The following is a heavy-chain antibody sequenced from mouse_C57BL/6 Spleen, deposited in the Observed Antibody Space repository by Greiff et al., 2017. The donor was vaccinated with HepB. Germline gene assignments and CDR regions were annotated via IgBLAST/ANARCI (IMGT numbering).Heavy chain of an antibody. CDR2: IYPGNSDT. J-gene: IGHJ1*03. Sequence: EVKLQESGTVLARPGASVKMSCKTSGYTFTSYWMHWVKQRPGQGLEWIGAIYPGNSDTSYNQKFKGKAKLTAVTSASTAYMELSSLTNEDSAVYYCTKEPGTTVVGRDWYFDVWGTGTTVTVSS. D-gene: IGHD1-1*01. V-gene: IGHV1-5*01. CDR1: GYTFTSYW. CDR3: TKEPGTTVVGRDWYFDV.